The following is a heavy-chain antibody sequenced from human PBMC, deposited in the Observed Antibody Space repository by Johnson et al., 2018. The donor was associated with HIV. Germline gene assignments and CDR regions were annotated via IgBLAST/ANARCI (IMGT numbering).Heavy chain of an antibody. V-gene: IGHV3-30*03. Sequence: QMLLVESGGGVVQPGQSLRFSCAASGLTFSSYGMHWVRQAPGKGLEWVALISYDGSNTYYADSVKGRFSISRDNSKNTVYLQMNSLRPDLGLWFRESNAFDIWGQGTMVTVSS. CDR3: SNAFDI. CDR2: ISYDGSNT. CDR1: GLTFSSYG. J-gene: IGHJ3*02. D-gene: IGHD3-10*01.